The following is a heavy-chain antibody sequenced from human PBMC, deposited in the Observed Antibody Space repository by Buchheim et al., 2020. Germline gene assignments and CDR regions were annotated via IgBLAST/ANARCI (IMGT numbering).Heavy chain of an antibody. Sequence: QVQLQQWGAGLLKPSETLSLTCAVYGGSFSGYYWSWIRQPPGKGLEWIGEINHSGSTNYNPSLKIRVTISVDTSKNQFSLKLSSVTAADTAVYYCARGLEQWLVYFDYWGQGTL. J-gene: IGHJ4*02. CDR3: ARGLEQWLVYFDY. V-gene: IGHV4-34*01. D-gene: IGHD6-19*01. CDR1: GGSFSGYY. CDR2: INHSGST.